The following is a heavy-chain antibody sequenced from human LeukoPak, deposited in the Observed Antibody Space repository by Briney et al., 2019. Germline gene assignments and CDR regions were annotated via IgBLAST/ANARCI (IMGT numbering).Heavy chain of an antibody. CDR1: GVTLSNYD. CDR2: ISTSSRYI. CDR3: AKGSNDFDY. D-gene: IGHD4-11*01. J-gene: IGHJ4*02. V-gene: IGHV3-21*01. Sequence: GGSLRLSCAASGVTLSNYDMNWVRQAPGKGVEWVSSISTSSRYIYYKDSVRGRCTIYRDDAKNSLYLEMNSLRAEDTAVYYCAKGSNDFDYWGQGTLVTVSS.